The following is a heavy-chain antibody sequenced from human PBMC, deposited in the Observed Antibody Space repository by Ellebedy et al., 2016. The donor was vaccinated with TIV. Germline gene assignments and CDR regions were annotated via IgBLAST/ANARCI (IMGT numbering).Heavy chain of an antibody. Sequence: ASVKVSCKVSGYTLTDLSMHWVRQAPGQGLEWMGWINAKSGGTFYEQKFQGRVTMTRDTSIGTAYMELTRLRSDDTAVYYCAREKSHSNGLNIWGQGTMVTVSS. CDR2: INAKSGGT. CDR1: GYTLTDLS. CDR3: AREKSHSNGLNI. J-gene: IGHJ3*02. V-gene: IGHV1-2*02. D-gene: IGHD2-8*01.